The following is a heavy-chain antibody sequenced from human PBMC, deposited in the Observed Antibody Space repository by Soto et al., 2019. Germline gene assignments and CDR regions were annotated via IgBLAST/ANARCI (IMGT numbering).Heavy chain of an antibody. CDR1: GGSITSGPYY. CDR2: IYYTGST. V-gene: IGHV4-31*03. J-gene: IGHJ5*02. CDR3: ARLFGDYVGWFDP. D-gene: IGHD4-17*01. Sequence: QVQLQESGPGLVKPSQTLSLTCTVSGGSITSGPYYWSWIRQHPGKGLEWIGYIYYTGSTYSNPSLESRITMSVDTSKNQFSLKLRSVTAADTAVYYCARLFGDYVGWFDPWVQGTLVTVSS.